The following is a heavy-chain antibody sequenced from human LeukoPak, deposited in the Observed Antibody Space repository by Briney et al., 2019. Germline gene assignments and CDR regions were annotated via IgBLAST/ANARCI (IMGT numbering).Heavy chain of an antibody. J-gene: IGHJ4*02. D-gene: IGHD3-22*01. CDR1: GFTFSSYA. Sequence: GGSLRLSCAASGFTFSSYAMHWVRQAPGKGLEWVAVISYDGSNKYYADSVKGRFTISRDNSKNTLYLQMNSLRAEDTAVYYCARDRGYYYDSSGYPDYWGQGTLVTVSS. CDR3: ARDRGYYYDSSGYPDY. V-gene: IGHV3-30-3*01. CDR2: ISYDGSNK.